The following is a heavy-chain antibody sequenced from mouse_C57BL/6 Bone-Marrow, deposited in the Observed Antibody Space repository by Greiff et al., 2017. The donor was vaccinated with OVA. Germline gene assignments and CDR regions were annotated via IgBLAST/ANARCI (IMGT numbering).Heavy chain of an antibody. J-gene: IGHJ4*01. D-gene: IGHD1-1*01. CDR2: IWSGGST. CDR3: ARPFITTVVATRAMDY. Sequence: VQLQQSGPGLVQPSQSLSITCTVSGFSLTSYGVHWVRQSPGKGLEWLGVIWSGGSTDYNAAFISRLSISQDNSKSQVFFKMNSLQADDTAIYYCARPFITTVVATRAMDYWGQGTSVTVSS. V-gene: IGHV2-2*01. CDR1: GFSLTSYG.